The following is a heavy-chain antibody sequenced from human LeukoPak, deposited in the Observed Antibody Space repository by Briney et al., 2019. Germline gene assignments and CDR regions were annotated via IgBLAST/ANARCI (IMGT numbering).Heavy chain of an antibody. CDR2: MTHDRSDE. CDR1: GFTVNYW. CDR3: AKGDLEN. V-gene: IGHV3-7*01. J-gene: IGHJ4*02. Sequence: GVSLRLSCAASGFTVNYWMSWARQAPGKGLEWVATMTHDRSDEYYLDSVKGRFTISRDSAKNSIYLQMNSLRVEDTSTYYCAKGDLENWGQGTLVTVSS.